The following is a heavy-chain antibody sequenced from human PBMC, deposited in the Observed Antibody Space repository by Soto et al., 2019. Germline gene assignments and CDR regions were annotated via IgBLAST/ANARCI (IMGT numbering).Heavy chain of an antibody. D-gene: IGHD2-2*01. CDR3: AKVTGYCSSSSCRRDYYYYYGMDV. V-gene: IGHV3-30*18. Sequence: QVQLVESGGGMVQPGRALRLSCAASGFTFISYGMHWVRQAPGKGLEWVAVISYDGSDKYYADSVKGRFSISRDNSKNTLYLQMNSLRPEDTAVYYCAKVTGYCSSSSCRRDYYYYYGMDVWGQGTTVTVSS. CDR1: GFTFISYG. J-gene: IGHJ6*02. CDR2: ISYDGSDK.